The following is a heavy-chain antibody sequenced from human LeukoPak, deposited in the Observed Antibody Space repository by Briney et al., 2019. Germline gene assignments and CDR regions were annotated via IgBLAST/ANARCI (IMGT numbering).Heavy chain of an antibody. D-gene: IGHD3-16*02. CDR3: ARLPYRHYFYMDV. CDR1: GGSINTDLDY. V-gene: IGHV4-39*07. CDR2: IYYSGST. J-gene: IGHJ6*03. Sequence: SETLSLTCIVSGGSINTDLDYWGWFRQPPGKGLEWIGTIYYSGSTNYNPSLKGRGTLSIDTAKNQFSLRLRSVTAADTAVYYCARLPYRHYFYMDVWGKGTTVIVSS.